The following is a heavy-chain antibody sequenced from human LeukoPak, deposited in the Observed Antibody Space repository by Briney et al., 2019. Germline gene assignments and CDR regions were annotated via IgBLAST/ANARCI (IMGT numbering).Heavy chain of an antibody. Sequence: ASVKVSCKASGGTFSSYAISWVRPAPGQGLEWMGRIIPILGIANYAQKFQGRVTITADKSTSTAYMELSSLRSEDTAVYYCAGQQLEYYYYYGMDVWGQGTTVTVSS. CDR3: AGQQLEYYYYYGMDV. D-gene: IGHD6-13*01. CDR2: IIPILGIA. J-gene: IGHJ6*02. V-gene: IGHV1-69*04. CDR1: GGTFSSYA.